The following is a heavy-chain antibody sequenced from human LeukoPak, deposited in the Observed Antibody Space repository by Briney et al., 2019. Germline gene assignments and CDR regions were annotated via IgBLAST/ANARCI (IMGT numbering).Heavy chain of an antibody. V-gene: IGHV3-23*01. Sequence: GGSLRLSCAASGFTFSTYAMSWVRQAPGKGLEWVSGISGSGGSTYYADSVKGRFTISRDNSKNTLYLQMNSLRAEDTAVYYCAKNRIGSITLYGMDVWGQGTMVTVSS. CDR3: AKNRIGSITLYGMDV. D-gene: IGHD1-14*01. CDR1: GFTFSTYA. J-gene: IGHJ6*02. CDR2: ISGSGGST.